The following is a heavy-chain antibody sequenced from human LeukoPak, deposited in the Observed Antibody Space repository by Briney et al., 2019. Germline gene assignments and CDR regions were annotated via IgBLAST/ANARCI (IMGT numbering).Heavy chain of an antibody. CDR1: GFTFSSYG. CDR2: INTDGKIT. V-gene: IGHV3-74*01. Sequence: GGALRLSCAASGFTFSSYGMHWARQAPGKGLVWVSYINTDGKITSYADSVKGRFTISTDNAKNTLYLQMNSLRAEDAAVFYCARAYGGNYFDYWGQGTRVTVSS. CDR3: ARAYGGNYFDY. J-gene: IGHJ4*02. D-gene: IGHD4-17*01.